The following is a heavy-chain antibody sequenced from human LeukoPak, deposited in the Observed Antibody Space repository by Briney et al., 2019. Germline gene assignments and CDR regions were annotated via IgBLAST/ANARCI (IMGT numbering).Heavy chain of an antibody. D-gene: IGHD6-19*01. CDR3: ARGRYSSGWYFLHAFDI. V-gene: IGHV4-34*01. Sequence: SETLSLTCAVYGGSFSGYYWSWIRQPPGKGLEWIGGINHSGSTNYNPSLKNRVTISVDTSKNQFSLKLSSVTAADTAVYYCARGRYSSGWYFLHAFDIWGQGTMVTVSS. J-gene: IGHJ3*02. CDR1: GGSFSGYY. CDR2: INHSGST.